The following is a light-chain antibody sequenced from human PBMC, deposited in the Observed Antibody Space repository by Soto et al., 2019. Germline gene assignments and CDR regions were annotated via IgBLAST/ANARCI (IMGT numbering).Light chain of an antibody. V-gene: IGKV3-15*01. CDR1: QSVSSN. CDR2: GAS. J-gene: IGKJ5*01. Sequence: FVLTQSPGTLSLSPVERATLSCMASQSVSSNLDWYQQKPGQAPRLLIYGASSRATGIPVRFSGSGYGTEFTLTISSLKSEDFEVYYCQQYNNWTLTFGHGTRLEIK. CDR3: QQYNNWTLT.